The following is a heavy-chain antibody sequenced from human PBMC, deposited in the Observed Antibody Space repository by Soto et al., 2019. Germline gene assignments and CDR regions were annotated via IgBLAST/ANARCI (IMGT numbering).Heavy chain of an antibody. V-gene: IGHV1-46*01. CDR1: GYTFTSYN. CDR2: IYASGGST. D-gene: IGHD4-17*01. CDR3: FRGGFPDYGKEGRY. Sequence: QVQLMQSGAEVKKPGASVKVSCKASGYTFTSYNVHWVRQAPGQGLEWMGIIYASGGSTTYAQNFQGRLTVTRDTSTSKVYMELSSLRSDDTAVYYCFRGGFPDYGKEGRYWGQGTLVTVSS. J-gene: IGHJ4*02.